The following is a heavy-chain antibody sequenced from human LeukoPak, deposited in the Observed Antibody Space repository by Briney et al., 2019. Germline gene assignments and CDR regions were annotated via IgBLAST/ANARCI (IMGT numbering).Heavy chain of an antibody. V-gene: IGHV4-31*03. J-gene: IGHJ6*02. D-gene: IGHD1-1*01. CDR3: ARGYNV. CDR1: GGSISSGGYD. CDR2: RYYSGSS. Sequence: PSQTLSLTCTVSGGSISSGGYDWTWIRQHPGKGLEWIGYRYYSGSSFYNPSLKTRVIISLDTSENQVSLRLSSVTAADTAVYYCARGYNVWGQGTTVTVSS.